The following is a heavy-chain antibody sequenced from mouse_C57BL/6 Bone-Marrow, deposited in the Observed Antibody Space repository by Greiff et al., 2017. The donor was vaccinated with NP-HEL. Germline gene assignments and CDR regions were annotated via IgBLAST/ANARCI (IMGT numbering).Heavy chain of an antibody. V-gene: IGHV1-15*01. CDR1: GYTFTDYE. CDR3: TTTILTTLNFDY. D-gene: IGHD2-5*01. CDR2: IDPETGGT. Sequence: VQLQQSGAELVRPGASVTLSCKASGYTFTDYEMHWVKQTPVHGLEWIGAIDPETGGTAYNQKFKGKAILTADKSSSTAYMELRSLTSEDSAVYYCTTTILTTLNFDYWGQGTTLTVSS. J-gene: IGHJ2*01.